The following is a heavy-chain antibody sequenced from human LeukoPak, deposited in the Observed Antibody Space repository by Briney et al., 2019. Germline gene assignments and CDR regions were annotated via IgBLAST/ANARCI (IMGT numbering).Heavy chain of an antibody. Sequence: GGSLRLSCAASGFTFSNYAMNWVRQAPGKGLEWVSTISGSGGSTYYADSVTGRFTISRDNSKNTLYLQMNSLRAEDTAVYYCAKDGYFDWLYDAFDIWGQGTMVTVSS. CDR2: ISGSGGST. CDR3: AKDGYFDWLYDAFDI. D-gene: IGHD3-9*01. J-gene: IGHJ3*02. CDR1: GFTFSNYA. V-gene: IGHV3-23*01.